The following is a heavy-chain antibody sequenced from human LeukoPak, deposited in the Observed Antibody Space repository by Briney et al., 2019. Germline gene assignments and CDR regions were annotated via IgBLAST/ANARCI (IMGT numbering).Heavy chain of an antibody. CDR2: IYYSGST. CDR1: GGSITSGDYY. CDR3: ARVGGHFDWFRS. Sequence: PSETLSLTCTVSGGSITSGDYYWSWIRQPPGKGLEWIGYIYYSGSTLYNPSLQSRVTISVETSKNQFSLKLSSVTAADTAVYYCARVGGHFDWFRSWGQGTLVTVDS. D-gene: IGHD3-3*02. J-gene: IGHJ5*01. V-gene: IGHV4-30-4*01.